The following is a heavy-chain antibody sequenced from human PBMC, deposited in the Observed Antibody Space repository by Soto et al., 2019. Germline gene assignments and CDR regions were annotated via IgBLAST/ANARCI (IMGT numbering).Heavy chain of an antibody. CDR2: ISWNSGSI. J-gene: IGHJ2*01. D-gene: IGHD4-17*01. CDR1: GFTFDDYA. Sequence: EVQLVESGGGLVQPGRSPRLSCAASGFTFDDYAMHWVRQAPGKGLEWVSGISWNSGSIGYADSVKGRFSISRDNAKNSLYLQMNSLRAEDTALYYCAKASTVTTAPHWYFDLWGRGTLVTVSS. V-gene: IGHV3-9*01. CDR3: AKASTVTTAPHWYFDL.